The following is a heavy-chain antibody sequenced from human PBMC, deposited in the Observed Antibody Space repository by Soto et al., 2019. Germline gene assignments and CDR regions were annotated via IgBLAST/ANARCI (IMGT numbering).Heavy chain of an antibody. CDR3: ARVRAGYSSSRYDY. J-gene: IGHJ4*02. CDR1: GGSINNYY. CDR2: IYDSGSP. D-gene: IGHD6-13*01. Sequence: SETLSLTCTVSGGSINNYYWSWIRQPPGKGLEWVGYIYDSGSPTYNPSLKSRVTMSVDTSKNQFSLELDSVTAGDTAVYYCARVRAGYSSSRYDYWGQGTLVTVSS. V-gene: IGHV4-59*01.